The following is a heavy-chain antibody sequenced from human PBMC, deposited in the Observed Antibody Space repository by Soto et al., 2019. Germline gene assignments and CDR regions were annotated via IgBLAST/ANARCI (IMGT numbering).Heavy chain of an antibody. D-gene: IGHD6-13*01. Sequence: GGSLRLSCVASGFTFNNYWMHWVRQVPGKGLVWVSRIKTDGSSPNYADSVEGRFTISRDNSKNTLYLQMNSLRAEDTAVYYCARGSVGSSWHGLYYYYGMDVWGQGTTVTVSS. J-gene: IGHJ6*02. V-gene: IGHV3-74*01. CDR1: GFTFNNYW. CDR2: IKTDGSSP. CDR3: ARGSVGSSWHGLYYYYGMDV.